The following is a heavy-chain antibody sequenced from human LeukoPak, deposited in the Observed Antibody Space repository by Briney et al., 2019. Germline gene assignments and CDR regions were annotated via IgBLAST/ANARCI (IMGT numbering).Heavy chain of an antibody. J-gene: IGHJ4*02. Sequence: PGGSLRLSCAASGFTFSSYAMSWVRQAPGKGLEWVSAISGSGGSTYYADSVKGRFTISRDNSKNTLYLQMNSLRAEDTAVYYCAAYHQLGYCSGGSCGPLFDYWGQGTLVTVSS. V-gene: IGHV3-23*01. CDR3: AAYHQLGYCSGGSCGPLFDY. CDR2: ISGSGGST. D-gene: IGHD2-15*01. CDR1: GFTFSSYA.